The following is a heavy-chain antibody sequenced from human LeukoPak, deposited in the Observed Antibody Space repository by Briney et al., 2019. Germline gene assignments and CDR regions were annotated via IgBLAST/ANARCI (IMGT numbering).Heavy chain of an antibody. CDR3: ARDLPDVGMPTSCGVFDY. D-gene: IGHD1-26*01. CDR1: GFTFNTYW. V-gene: IGHV3-7*01. J-gene: IGHJ4*02. Sequence: GGSLRLSCAASGFTFNTYWMSWVRQTPGKGLEWLANLKQDGSETHYLDSVKGRFTISRDNAKNSLYLQMNSLRAEDTAVYYCARDLPDVGMPTSCGVFDYWGQGTLVTVSS. CDR2: LKQDGSET.